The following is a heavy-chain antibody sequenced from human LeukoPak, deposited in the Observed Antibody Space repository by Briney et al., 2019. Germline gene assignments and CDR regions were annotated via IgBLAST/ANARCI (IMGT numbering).Heavy chain of an antibody. V-gene: IGHV1-18*01. CDR2: ISAYNGNT. J-gene: IGHJ4*02. CDR3: ARDSEDYYDSSGYPPEDYFDY. Sequence: ASVKVSYKAFGYTFTSYGISWVRQAPGQGLEWMGWISAYNGNTNYAQKLQGRVTMTTDTSTSTAYMELRSLRSDDTAVYYCARDSEDYYDSSGYPPEDYFDYWGQGTLVTVSS. D-gene: IGHD3-22*01. CDR1: GYTFTSYG.